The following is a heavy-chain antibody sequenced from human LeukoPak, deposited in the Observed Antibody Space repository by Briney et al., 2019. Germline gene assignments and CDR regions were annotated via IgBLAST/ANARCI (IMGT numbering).Heavy chain of an antibody. V-gene: IGHV3-33*06. CDR1: GFTFSSYG. CDR2: IWYDGSNK. D-gene: IGHD6-13*01. J-gene: IGHJ4*02. Sequence: GRSLRLSCAASGFTFSSYGMHWVRQAPGKGLEWVAVIWYDGSNKYYADSVEGRFTISRDNSKNTLYLQMNSLRAEDTAVYYCAKAEAAAGPIDYWGQGTLVTVSS. CDR3: AKAEAAAGPIDY.